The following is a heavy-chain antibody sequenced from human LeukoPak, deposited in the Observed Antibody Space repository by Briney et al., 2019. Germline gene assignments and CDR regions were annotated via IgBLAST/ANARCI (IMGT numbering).Heavy chain of an antibody. D-gene: IGHD6-6*01. CDR3: AREFDASIAARFDP. CDR1: GGTFSSYA. CDR2: IIPILGIA. J-gene: IGHJ5*02. V-gene: IGHV1-69*04. Sequence: SVKVSCKASGGTFSSYAISWVRQAPGQGLEWMGRIIPILGIANYAQKFQGRVTITADKSTSTAYMELSSLRSEDTAVYYCAREFDASIAARFDPWGQGTLVTVSS.